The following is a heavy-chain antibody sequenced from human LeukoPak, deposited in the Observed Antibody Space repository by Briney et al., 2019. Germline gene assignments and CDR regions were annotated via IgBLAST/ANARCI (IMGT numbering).Heavy chain of an antibody. D-gene: IGHD4-17*01. Sequence: PGGSLRLSCAASGFTFSSYTMNWVRQAPGKGLEWVSSISSSSSYRYYVDSVKGRFTISRDNAKNSLYLQMNSLRAEDTAVYYCATTTVTNDYWGQGTLVTVPS. J-gene: IGHJ4*02. CDR3: ATTTVTNDY. CDR2: ISSSSSYR. CDR1: GFTFSSYT. V-gene: IGHV3-21*01.